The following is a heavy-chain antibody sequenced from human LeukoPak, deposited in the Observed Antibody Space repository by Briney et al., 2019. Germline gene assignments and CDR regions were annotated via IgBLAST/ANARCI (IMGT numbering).Heavy chain of an antibody. D-gene: IGHD3-16*02. CDR2: IYYSGSA. J-gene: IGHJ6*03. CDR3: ASVSSVWMKDYYYYMDV. CDR1: GGSFSGYY. V-gene: IGHV4-34*01. Sequence: SETLSLTCAVYGGSFSGYYWSRIRQPPGKGLEWIGNIYYSGSAYSSLKSRVTMSVDTSRNQFSLKLRSVTAADTAVYYCASVSSVWMKDYYYYMDVWGKGTTVTVSS.